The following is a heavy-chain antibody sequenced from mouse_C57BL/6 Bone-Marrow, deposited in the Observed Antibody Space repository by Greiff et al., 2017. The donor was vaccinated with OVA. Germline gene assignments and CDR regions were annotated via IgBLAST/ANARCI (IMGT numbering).Heavy chain of an antibody. J-gene: IGHJ3*01. D-gene: IGHD2-4*01. Sequence: VQLQESGAELVRPGASVTLSCKASGYTFTDYEMHWVKQTPVHGLEWIGAIDPETGGTAYNQKFKGKAILTADKSSSTAYMELRSLTSEDSAVYYCTRRLRRGAWFAYWGKGTLVTVSA. V-gene: IGHV1-15*01. CDR2: IDPETGGT. CDR1: GYTFTDYE. CDR3: TRRLRRGAWFAY.